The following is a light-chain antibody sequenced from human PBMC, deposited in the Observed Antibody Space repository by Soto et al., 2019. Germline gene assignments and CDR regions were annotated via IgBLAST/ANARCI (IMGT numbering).Light chain of an antibody. Sequence: QSALTQPASVSGSPGQSITISCTGTSSDVAAYNFVSWYQQHPGEVPKLMIYEVIKRPSGISDRFSGSKSGNTASLTISGLQAEDEADYYCATWDDSLRGVLFGGGIKLTVL. CDR1: SSDVAAYNF. CDR2: EVI. V-gene: IGLV2-14*03. J-gene: IGLJ2*01. CDR3: ATWDDSLRGVL.